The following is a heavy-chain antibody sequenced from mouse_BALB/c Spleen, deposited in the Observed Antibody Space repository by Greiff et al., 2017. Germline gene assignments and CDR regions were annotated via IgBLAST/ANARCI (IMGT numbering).Heavy chain of an antibody. CDR1: GFTFSSYT. Sequence: EGKLVESGGGLVKPGGSLKLSCAASGFTFSSYTMSWVRQTPEKRLEWVATISSGGGNTYYPDSVKGRFTISRDNAKNNLYLQMSSLRSEDTALYYCARYDYAGFAYWGQGTLVTVSA. D-gene: IGHD2-4*01. CDR3: ARYDYAGFAY. CDR2: ISSGGGNT. J-gene: IGHJ3*01. V-gene: IGHV5-9*03.